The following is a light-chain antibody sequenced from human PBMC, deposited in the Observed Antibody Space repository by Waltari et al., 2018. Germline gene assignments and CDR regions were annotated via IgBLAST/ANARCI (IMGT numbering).Light chain of an antibody. CDR2: GSS. Sequence: EIVLTQSPGPLALSRGERATLSCRASQSVSSNYLAWYQQRPGQAPRLLIHGSSSRATGIPDRFSGSGSGTDFTLTISRLEPEDFAVYYCQQYGRSWNTFGQGTKLEIK. CDR1: QSVSSNY. CDR3: QQYGRSWNT. V-gene: IGKV3-20*01. J-gene: IGKJ2*01.